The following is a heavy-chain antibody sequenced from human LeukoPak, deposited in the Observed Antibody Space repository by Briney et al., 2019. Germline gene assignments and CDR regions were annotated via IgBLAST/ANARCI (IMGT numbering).Heavy chain of an antibody. V-gene: IGHV1-69*13. J-gene: IGHJ6*02. Sequence: ASVKVSCKASGGTFSSYAISWVRQAPGQGLEWMGGTIPIFGTANYAQKSQGRVTITADESTSTAYMELSSLRSEDTAVYYCARVPYSSSWSYYGIDVWGQGTTVTVSS. CDR1: GGTFSSYA. CDR2: TIPIFGTA. D-gene: IGHD6-13*01. CDR3: ARVPYSSSWSYYGIDV.